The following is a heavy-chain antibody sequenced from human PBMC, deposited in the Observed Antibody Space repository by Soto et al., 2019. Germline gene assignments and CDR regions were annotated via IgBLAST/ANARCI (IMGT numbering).Heavy chain of an antibody. Sequence: GPTLVNPTQTLTLTCTFSGFSLSTSRVGVGWIRQPPGKALEWLARIDWDDDKYYSTSLKTRLTISKDTSKNQVVLTMTNMDPVDTATYYCARMSRGTGSFNYWGQGTQVTVSS. J-gene: IGHJ4*02. D-gene: IGHD3-16*01. CDR3: ARMSRGTGSFNY. V-gene: IGHV2-70*11. CDR1: GFSLSTSRVG. CDR2: IDWDDDK.